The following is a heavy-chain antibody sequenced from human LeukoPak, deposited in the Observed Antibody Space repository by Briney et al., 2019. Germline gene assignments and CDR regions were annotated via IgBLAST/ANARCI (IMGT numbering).Heavy chain of an antibody. CDR1: GGSISSGGYY. Sequence: SQTLSLTCTVSGGSISSGGYYWSWIRQHPGKGLEWIGYIYYSGSTYYNPSLKSRVTISVDTSKNQFSLKLSSVTAADTAVYYCARDRGSSSWTYNWFNPWGQGTLVTVSS. D-gene: IGHD6-13*01. J-gene: IGHJ5*02. CDR2: IYYSGST. V-gene: IGHV4-31*03. CDR3: ARDRGSSSWTYNWFNP.